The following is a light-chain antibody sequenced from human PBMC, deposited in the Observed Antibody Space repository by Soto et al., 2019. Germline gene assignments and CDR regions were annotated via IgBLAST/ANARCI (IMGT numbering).Light chain of an antibody. CDR3: QQLNSYPLS. V-gene: IGKV1-9*01. CDR2: AAS. Sequence: DIQLTQSPSFLSASVGDRVTISCRASQGISSYLAWYQHKPGKAPNLLISAASTLQSGVPSRFSGSGSGTEFTLIISSLQPEDFATYYCQQLNSYPLSFGGGTKVEIE. CDR1: QGISSY. J-gene: IGKJ4*01.